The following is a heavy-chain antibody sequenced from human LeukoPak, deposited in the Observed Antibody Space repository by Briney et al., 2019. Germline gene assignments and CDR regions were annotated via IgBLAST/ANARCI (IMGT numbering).Heavy chain of an antibody. D-gene: IGHD3-10*01. CDR3: AGDLITMVRGVKTSPNWFDP. CDR1: GGSISSYY. Sequence: SETLSLTCTVSGGSISSYYWSWIRQPAGKGLEWIGRIYTSGSTNYNPSLKSRVTMSVDTSKNQFSLKLSSVTAADTAVYYCAGDLITMVRGVKTSPNWFDPWGQGTLVTVSS. CDR2: IYTSGST. V-gene: IGHV4-4*07. J-gene: IGHJ5*02.